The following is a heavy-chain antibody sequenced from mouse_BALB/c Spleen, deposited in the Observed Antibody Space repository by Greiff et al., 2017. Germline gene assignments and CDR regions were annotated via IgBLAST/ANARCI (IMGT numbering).Heavy chain of an antibody. J-gene: IGHJ4*01. CDR1: GFTFTDYY. V-gene: IGHV7-3*02. CDR2: IRNKANGYTT. CDR3: AREGSMMIYYAMDY. Sequence: EVNVVESGGGLVQPGGSLRLSCATSGFTFTDYYMSWVRQPPGKALEWLGFIRNKANGYTTEYSASVKGRFTISRVNSQSLLYLQMNTLRAEDSATYDCAREGSMMIYYAMDYWGQGTSVTVSS. D-gene: IGHD2-3*01.